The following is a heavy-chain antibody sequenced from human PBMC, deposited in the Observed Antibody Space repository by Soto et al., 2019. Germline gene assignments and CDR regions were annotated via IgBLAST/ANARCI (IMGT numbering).Heavy chain of an antibody. V-gene: IGHV1-69*17. CDR1: GDTFNSYV. CDR3: AREARGAKGAGH. Sequence: QVQLVQSGAEVKRPGSSVKVSCESSGDTFNSYVISWVRQAPGQGLEWMGGIIPIIGVTHYAQKFQGRVTMSALSSTGTAYIELTNLGLEDTAPYYGAREARGAKGAGHWGQGTLVTVSS. D-gene: IGHD6-19*01. J-gene: IGHJ4*02. CDR2: IIPIIGVT.